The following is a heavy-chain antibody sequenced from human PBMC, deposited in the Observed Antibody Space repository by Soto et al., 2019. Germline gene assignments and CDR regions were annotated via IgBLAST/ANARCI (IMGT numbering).Heavy chain of an antibody. CDR1: GFTSSSYS. D-gene: IGHD1-26*01. CDR3: ARDGGSYLNFDY. CDR2: ISSSSSYI. J-gene: IGHJ4*02. V-gene: IGHV3-21*01. Sequence: GGSLRLSCAASGFTSSSYSMNWVRQAPGKGLEWVSSISSSSSYIYYADSVKGRFTISRDNAKNSLYLQMNSLRAEDTAVYYCARDGGSYLNFDYWGQGTLVTVSS.